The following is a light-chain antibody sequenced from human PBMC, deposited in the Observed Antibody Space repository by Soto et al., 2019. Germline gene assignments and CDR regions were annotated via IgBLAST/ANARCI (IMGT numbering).Light chain of an antibody. J-gene: IGKJ5*01. CDR3: QQRNTWPPIT. CDR1: QSVRTY. Sequence: ELVLTQSPVTLSLSPWERATLSCRASQSVRTYLAWYQVKPGQAHRLLIYDASRRAYGVPARFSGSGSGTDFTLTISSIEPEDFALYYCQQRNTWPPITFGQGTRLEIK. V-gene: IGKV3-11*01. CDR2: DAS.